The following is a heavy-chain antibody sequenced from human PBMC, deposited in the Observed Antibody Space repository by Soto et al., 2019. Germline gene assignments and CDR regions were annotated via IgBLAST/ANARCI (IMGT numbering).Heavy chain of an antibody. Sequence: QVQLVQSGAEVKKPGASVKVSCKASGYTFTSYGISWVRQAPGQGLEWMGWISAYNGNTNYAQKLQGRVTMTTDTSTSAAYMELRSLRSDDTAVYYCARDSGADTAMTPYRGGGMDVWGQGTTVTVSS. V-gene: IGHV1-18*01. CDR1: GYTFTSYG. CDR3: ARDSGADTAMTPYRGGGMDV. CDR2: ISAYNGNT. J-gene: IGHJ6*02. D-gene: IGHD5-18*01.